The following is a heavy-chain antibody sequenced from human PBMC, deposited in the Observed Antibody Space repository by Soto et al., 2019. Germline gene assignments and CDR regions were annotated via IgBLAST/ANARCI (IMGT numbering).Heavy chain of an antibody. J-gene: IGHJ5*02. D-gene: IGHD2-2*01. CDR2: IKQDGSEK. CDR3: ARESYRYCSTTGCYDSWFDP. V-gene: IGHV3-7*04. CDR1: GFNFTTSW. Sequence: GSLRLSCAASGFNFTTSWMSWVRQAPGKGLEWVANIKQDGSEKSYVDSVKGRFTISRDNAKNSLYLQMNSLRAEDTAVYYCARESYRYCSTTGCYDSWFDPWGQGTLVTVSS.